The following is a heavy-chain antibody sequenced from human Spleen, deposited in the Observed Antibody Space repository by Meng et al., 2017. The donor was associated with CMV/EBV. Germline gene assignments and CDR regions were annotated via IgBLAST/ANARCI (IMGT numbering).Heavy chain of an antibody. V-gene: IGHV3-23*01. CDR3: ARIPVDTTFFIQEFYFDS. D-gene: IGHD5-18*01. J-gene: IGHJ4*02. CDR2: INGGGHNT. CDR1: GVTFGDYA. Sequence: GESLKISCAASGVTFGDYAMSWVRQAPGEGLEWVSAINGGGHNTYYADSVKGRFTISRDNAKNSLYLQMSSLRVGDTAVYYCARIPVDTTFFIQEFYFDSWGLGTLVTVSS.